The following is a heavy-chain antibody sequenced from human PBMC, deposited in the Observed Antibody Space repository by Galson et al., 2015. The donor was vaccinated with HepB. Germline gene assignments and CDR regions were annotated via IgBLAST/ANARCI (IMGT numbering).Heavy chain of an antibody. V-gene: IGHV1-46*01. Sequence: SVKVSCKASGYTFTSYYMHWVRQAPGQGLEWMGIINPSGGSTSYAQKFQGRVTMTRDTSTSTVCMELSSLRSEDTAVYYCARDLGGLVITFGLAMDVWGQGTTVTVSS. CDR2: INPSGGST. CDR1: GYTFTSYY. CDR3: ARDLGGLVITFGLAMDV. D-gene: IGHD3-16*01. J-gene: IGHJ6*02.